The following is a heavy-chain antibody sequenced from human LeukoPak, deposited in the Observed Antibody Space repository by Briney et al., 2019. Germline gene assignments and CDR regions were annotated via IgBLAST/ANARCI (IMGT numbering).Heavy chain of an antibody. CDR2: INWNGDRT. V-gene: IGHV3-20*04. Sequence: GGSLRLSCAASGFTFDDYGMSWVRQAPGKGLEWVSGINWNGDRTGRADSVRGRFTISRDNAKNSLYLQMNSLRAEDTALYYCARKGYYGSGTYLDYWGQGTLVTVSS. CDR3: ARKGYYGSGTYLDY. CDR1: GFTFDDYG. J-gene: IGHJ4*02. D-gene: IGHD3-10*01.